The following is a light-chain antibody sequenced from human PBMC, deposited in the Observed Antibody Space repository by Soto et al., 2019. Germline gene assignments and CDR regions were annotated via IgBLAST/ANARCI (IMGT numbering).Light chain of an antibody. CDR1: QSIGSL. Sequence: DIQMTQSPSALSASVGDRVTITCRASQSIGSLLAWYQQKPGKAPKLLIYEASSLHSGGPLRFSGSGSRTEFTLTISSLQPDDFGTYYCEQVITFWLNFGGGTKVDIK. CDR2: EAS. V-gene: IGKV1-5*03. J-gene: IGKJ4*01. CDR3: EQVITFWLN.